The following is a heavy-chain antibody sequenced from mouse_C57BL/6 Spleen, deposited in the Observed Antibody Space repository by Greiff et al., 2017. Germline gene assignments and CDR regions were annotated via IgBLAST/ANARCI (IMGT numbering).Heavy chain of an antibody. CDR2: IHPNSGST. J-gene: IGHJ4*01. CDR1: GYTFTSYW. CDR3: ARRLLSFYAMDY. D-gene: IGHD2-3*01. Sequence: VQLQQPGAELVKPGASVKLSCKASGYTFTSYWMHWVKQRPGQGLEWIGMIHPNSGSTNYNEKFKSKATLTVDKSSSTAYMQLSSLTSEDSAVYYCARRLLSFYAMDYWGQGTSVTVSS. V-gene: IGHV1-64*01.